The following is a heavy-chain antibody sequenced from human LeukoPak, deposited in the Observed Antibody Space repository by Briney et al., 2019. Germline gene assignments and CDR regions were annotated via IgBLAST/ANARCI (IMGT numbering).Heavy chain of an antibody. Sequence: GGSLTLPCAASGFTFSSYSMNWVRQAPGKGLEWVSSISSSSSYIYYADSVKGRFTISRDNAKNSLYLQMNSLRAEDTAVYYCARDGMYSSSWITDLWGQGNLVPVSS. CDR3: ARDGMYSSSWITDL. D-gene: IGHD6-13*01. J-gene: IGHJ5*02. CDR2: ISSSSSYI. CDR1: GFTFSSYS. V-gene: IGHV3-21*01.